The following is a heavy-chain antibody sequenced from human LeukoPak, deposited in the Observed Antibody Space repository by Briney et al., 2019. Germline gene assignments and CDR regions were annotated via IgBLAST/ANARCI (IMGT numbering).Heavy chain of an antibody. CDR2: ISGSGGST. V-gene: IGHV3-23*01. J-gene: IGHJ4*02. D-gene: IGHD6-19*01. CDR3: AKDRIAVAGWPDY. Sequence: QPGGSLRLSCAASGFTVSSNYMSWVRQAPGKGLEWVSAISGSGGSTYYADSVKGRFTISRDNSKNTLYLQMNSLRAEDTAVYYCAKDRIAVAGWPDYWGQGTLVTVSS. CDR1: GFTVSSNY.